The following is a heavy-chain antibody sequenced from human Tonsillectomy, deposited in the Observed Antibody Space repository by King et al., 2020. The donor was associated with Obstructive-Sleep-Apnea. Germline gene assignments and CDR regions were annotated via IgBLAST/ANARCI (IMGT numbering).Heavy chain of an antibody. Sequence: VQLVESGGGVVQPGRSLRLSWAAAGFTFSNYGMQWGRQAPGKGLEWVAFIRYDGTNEYYADSVKGRFTISRDNSNNTLYLQMSSLGAEDTAGYYCAKEDYSSGWYFDSWGQGTLVTVSS. CDR1: GFTFSNYG. V-gene: IGHV3-30*02. CDR3: AKEDYSSGWYFDS. J-gene: IGHJ4*02. CDR2: IRYDGTNE. D-gene: IGHD6-19*01.